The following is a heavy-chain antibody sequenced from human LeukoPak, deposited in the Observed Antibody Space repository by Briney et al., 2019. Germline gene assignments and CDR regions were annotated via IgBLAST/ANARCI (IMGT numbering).Heavy chain of an antibody. Sequence: SETLSLTCSVSGGSISSYYWSWMRQPPGKGLEWIGYIYYSGSTNYNPSLKSRVTISVDTSKNQFSLKLSSVTAADTAVYYCARGERPYYFDYWGQGTLVTVSS. J-gene: IGHJ4*02. V-gene: IGHV4-59*01. CDR3: ARGERPYYFDY. CDR1: GGSISSYY. CDR2: IYYSGST.